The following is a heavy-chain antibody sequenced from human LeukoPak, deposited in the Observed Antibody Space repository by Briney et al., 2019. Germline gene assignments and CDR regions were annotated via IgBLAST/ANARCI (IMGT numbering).Heavy chain of an antibody. CDR3: ARVRGRFGDHTHFDY. CDR2: MNPNSGGT. CDR1: GYTFTSYD. D-gene: IGHD3-10*01. Sequence: ASVKVSCKASGYTFTSYDINWVRQATGQGLEWMGWMNPNSGGTNYAQKFQGRVTMTRDTSISTAYMELSRLRSDDTAVYYCARVRGRFGDHTHFDYWGQGTLVTVSS. J-gene: IGHJ4*02. V-gene: IGHV1-2*02.